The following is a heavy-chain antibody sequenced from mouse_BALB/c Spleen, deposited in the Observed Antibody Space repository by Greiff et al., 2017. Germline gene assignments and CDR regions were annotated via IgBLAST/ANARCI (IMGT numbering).Heavy chain of an antibody. CDR2: ISSGGSYT. V-gene: IGHV5-6*01. CDR1: GFTFSSYG. CDR3: ARKTDEAWFAY. J-gene: IGHJ3*01. Sequence: DVLLVESGGDLVKPGGSLKLSCAASGFTFSSYGMSWVRQTPDKRLEWVATISSGGSYTYYPDSVKGRFTIARDNAKNTLYLQMSSLKSEDTAMYYCARKTDEAWFAYWGQGTLVTVSA.